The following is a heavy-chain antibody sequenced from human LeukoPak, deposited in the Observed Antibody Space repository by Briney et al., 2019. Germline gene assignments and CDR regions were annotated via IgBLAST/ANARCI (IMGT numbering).Heavy chain of an antibody. Sequence: GESLQISCKGSGYNFATYWIGWVRQMPGKGLEWMGIIYPGDSDTRYSPSFQGQVTMSVDPSISTAYLEWSSLKASDTAIYYCARQGAAGKYYYYYMDVWGKGTTVTVSS. CDR3: ARQGAAGKYYYYYMDV. D-gene: IGHD6-13*01. V-gene: IGHV5-51*01. CDR1: GYNFATYW. J-gene: IGHJ6*03. CDR2: IYPGDSDT.